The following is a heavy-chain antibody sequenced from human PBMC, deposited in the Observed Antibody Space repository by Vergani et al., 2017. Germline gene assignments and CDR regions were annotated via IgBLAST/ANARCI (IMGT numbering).Heavy chain of an antibody. CDR1: GFTFDDYG. V-gene: IGHV3-20*04. Sequence: EVQLVESGGGVVRPGGSLRLSCAASGFTFDDYGMSWVRQAPGKGLEWVSGIIWNGGSTGYADSVKGRFTISRDNAKNSLYLQMNSLRAEDTALYYCAMYCSSTTCGTHPRVHNYAMDVWGQXP. J-gene: IGHJ6*02. CDR3: AMYCSSTTCGTHPRVHNYAMDV. D-gene: IGHD2-2*01. CDR2: IIWNGGST.